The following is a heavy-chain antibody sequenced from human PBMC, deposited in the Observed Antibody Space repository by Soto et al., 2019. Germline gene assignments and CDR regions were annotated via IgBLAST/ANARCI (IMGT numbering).Heavy chain of an antibody. Sequence: SETLSLTCTVSGDSISSGGYYWSWIRQHPGKGLEWIGHIYYSGSTYYNPSLRSRLTMSVDTSNNQFSLKLSSVTAADTAVYYCARGKNYDFWSGTNWFDPWGQGTLVTV. CDR3: ARGKNYDFWSGTNWFDP. CDR2: IYYSGST. V-gene: IGHV4-31*03. J-gene: IGHJ5*02. CDR1: GDSISSGGYY. D-gene: IGHD3-3*01.